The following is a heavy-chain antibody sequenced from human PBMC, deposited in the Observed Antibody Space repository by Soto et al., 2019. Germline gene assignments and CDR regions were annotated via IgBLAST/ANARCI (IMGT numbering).Heavy chain of an antibody. D-gene: IGHD2-2*01. CDR3: AREGTYPFWNFDL. V-gene: IGHV3-74*01. J-gene: IGHJ2*01. Sequence: EVQLVESGGGLVQPGGSLRLSCAASGFTFNSYWMNWVRQAPGKGLVWVSRINSDESTTDYADSVKGRFTISRDNAKNTLYLQMNSLRAEDTAVYYCAREGTYPFWNFDLWGRGTLVTVSS. CDR1: GFTFNSYW. CDR2: INSDESTT.